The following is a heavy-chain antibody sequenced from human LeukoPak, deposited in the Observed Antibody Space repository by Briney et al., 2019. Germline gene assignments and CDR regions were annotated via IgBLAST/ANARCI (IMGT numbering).Heavy chain of an antibody. CDR2: ISGSGGST. Sequence: PGGSLRLSCAASGFTFSSYAMSWVRQAPGKGLEWVSAISGSGGSTYYADSVKGRFTISRDNSKNTLYPQMNSLRAEDTAVYYCAGGLKLGDYVWGSYRSCFDYWGQGTLVTVSS. D-gene: IGHD3-16*02. J-gene: IGHJ4*02. V-gene: IGHV3-23*01. CDR3: AGGLKLGDYVWGSYRSCFDY. CDR1: GFTFSSYA.